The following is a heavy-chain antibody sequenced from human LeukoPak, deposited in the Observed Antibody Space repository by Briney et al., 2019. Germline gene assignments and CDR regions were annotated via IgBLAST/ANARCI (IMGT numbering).Heavy chain of an antibody. J-gene: IGHJ4*02. CDR1: GYSIRSGYY. CDR2: IYHSGNT. CDR3: ARLGSGWYSIFDY. D-gene: IGHD6-19*01. V-gene: IGHV4-38-2*02. Sequence: PSETLSLTCTVSGYSIRSGYYWGWIRQPPGKEMEWIGSIYHSGNTYYNPSLKSRVIMSVDTSKNQFSLKLSSVTAADTAVYYCARLGSGWYSIFDYWGQGTLVTVSS.